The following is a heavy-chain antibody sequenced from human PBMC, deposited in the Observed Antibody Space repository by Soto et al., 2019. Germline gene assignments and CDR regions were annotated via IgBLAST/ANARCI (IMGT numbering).Heavy chain of an antibody. CDR1: GFTLGGHS. D-gene: IGHD6-13*01. CDR3: ARGTGYSSSWSHQGAFDI. Sequence: GGSLRLSCGAVGFTLGGHSMNWVRQDPGKGLEWVSSISSSSSYIYYADSVKGRFTISRDNAKNSLYLQMNSLRAEDTAVYYCARGTGYSSSWSHQGAFDIWGQGTMVTVSS. V-gene: IGHV3-21*01. J-gene: IGHJ3*02. CDR2: ISSSSSYI.